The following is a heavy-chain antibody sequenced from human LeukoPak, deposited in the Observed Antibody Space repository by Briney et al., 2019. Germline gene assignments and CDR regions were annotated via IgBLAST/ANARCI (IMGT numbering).Heavy chain of an antibody. CDR2: ISYDGSNK. CDR3: ASYYCSGGSCYSSQYY. D-gene: IGHD2-15*01. V-gene: IGHV3-30*04. Sequence: GGSLRLSCAASGFTFSSYAMHWVRQAPGKGLEWVAVISYDGSNKYYADSVKGRFTISRDNSKNTLYLQMNSLRAEDTAVYYCASYYCSGGSCYSSQYYWGQGTLVTVSS. CDR1: GFTFSSYA. J-gene: IGHJ4*02.